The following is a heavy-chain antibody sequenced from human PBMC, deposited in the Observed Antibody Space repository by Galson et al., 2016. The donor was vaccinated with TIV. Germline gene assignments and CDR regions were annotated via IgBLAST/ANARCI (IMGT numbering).Heavy chain of an antibody. J-gene: IGHJ5*02. CDR1: GFTFSDYY. CDR2: ISSTGFLT. V-gene: IGHV3-11*05. Sequence: SLRLSCAVSGFTFSDYYMVWVRQAPGKGLQWVSYISSTGFLTNYADSVKGRFTVSRDNAKDSVFLQMNSLRAEDTAVYYCARGSLDLWGQGTLVPVSS. CDR3: ARGSLDL.